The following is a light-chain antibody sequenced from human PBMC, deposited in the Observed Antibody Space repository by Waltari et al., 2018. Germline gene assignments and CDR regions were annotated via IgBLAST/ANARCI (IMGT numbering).Light chain of an antibody. CDR3: NSRDSSGDWV. V-gene: IGLV3-19*01. J-gene: IGLJ3*02. Sequence: SSELTQDPAVSVALGQTVRITCQGDSLRSYYASWYQQKPGQAPVLVIYGKNNRPPGIPGRFSGSSSGNTASLTITGAQAEDEADYYCNSRDSSGDWVFGGGTKLTVL. CDR1: SLRSYY. CDR2: GKN.